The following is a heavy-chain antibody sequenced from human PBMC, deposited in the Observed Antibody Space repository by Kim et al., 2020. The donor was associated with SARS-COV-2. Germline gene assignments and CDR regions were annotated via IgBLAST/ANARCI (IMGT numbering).Heavy chain of an antibody. CDR2: ISGSGGST. Sequence: GGSLRLSCAASGFTFSSYAMSWVRQAPGKGLEWVSAISGSGGSTYYADSVKGRFTISRDNSKNTLYLQMNSLRAEDTAVYYCAKTPSYYGSGSLFDYWGQGTLVTVSS. D-gene: IGHD3-10*01. J-gene: IGHJ4*02. V-gene: IGHV3-23*01. CDR3: AKTPSYYGSGSLFDY. CDR1: GFTFSSYA.